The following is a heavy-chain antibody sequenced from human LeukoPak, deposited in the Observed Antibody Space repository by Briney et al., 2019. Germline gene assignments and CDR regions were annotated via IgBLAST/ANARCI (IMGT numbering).Heavy chain of an antibody. J-gene: IGHJ6*04. V-gene: IGHV4-34*01. CDR2: INHSGST. CDR1: GGSFSGYY. CDR3: ARAPYYYGMDV. Sequence: SETLSLTCAVYGGSFSGYYWSWIRQPPGKGLEWIGEINHSGSTNYNPSLKSRVTISVDTSKNQFSLKLSSVTAADTAVYYCARAPYYYGMDVWGKGTTVTVYS.